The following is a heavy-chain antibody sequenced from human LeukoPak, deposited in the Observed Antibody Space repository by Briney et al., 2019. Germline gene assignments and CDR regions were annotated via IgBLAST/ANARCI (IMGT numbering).Heavy chain of an antibody. CDR3: ARDPDSRGAFDI. Sequence: ASVKVSCKASGYTFTSYGISWVRQSPGQGLEWMGWISAYNGNTNYAQKLQGRVTMTTDTSTSTAYMELRSMRSDDTAVYYCARDPDSRGAFDIWGQGTMVTVSS. CDR2: ISAYNGNT. D-gene: IGHD1-14*01. CDR1: GYTFTSYG. V-gene: IGHV1-18*04. J-gene: IGHJ3*02.